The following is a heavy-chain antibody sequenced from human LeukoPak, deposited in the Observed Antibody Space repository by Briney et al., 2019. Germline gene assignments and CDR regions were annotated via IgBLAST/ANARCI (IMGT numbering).Heavy chain of an antibody. CDR2: ISGSGGST. V-gene: IGHV3-23*01. D-gene: IGHD2-2*01. J-gene: IGHJ5*02. CDR3: AKGCSSTSCYAVTAMVSWFDP. CDR1: GFTFSSYA. Sequence: PGGSLRLSCAASGFTFSSYAMSWVRQAPGKGLEWVSAISGSGGSTYYAGSVKGRFTISRDNSKNTLYLQMNSLRAEDTAVYYCAKGCSSTSCYAVTAMVSWFDPWGQGTLVTVSS.